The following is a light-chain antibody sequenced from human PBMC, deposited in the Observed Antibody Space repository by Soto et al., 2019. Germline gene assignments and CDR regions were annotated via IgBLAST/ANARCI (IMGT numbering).Light chain of an antibody. CDR2: AAS. Sequence: DIQMTQSPSSLSASVGDRVTITCRASQSISSYLNWYQQKPGKAPKLLIYAASSLQSGVPSRFSGSGSGTDFTLTISSLQPQYFATYYCQQSYSTPLRFGGGTKVEIK. V-gene: IGKV1-39*01. CDR3: QQSYSTPLR. J-gene: IGKJ4*01. CDR1: QSISSY.